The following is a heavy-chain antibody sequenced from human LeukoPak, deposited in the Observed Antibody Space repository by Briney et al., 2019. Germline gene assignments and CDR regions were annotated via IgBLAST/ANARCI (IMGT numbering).Heavy chain of an antibody. CDR1: GFTFSSYA. Sequence: GGSLRLSCAAPGFTFSSYAMSWVRQAPGKGLEGVSGISANGDTTKYAGSVKGRFTISRDNAKNTVLLQMNSLRADDTAVYYCAKEGRIAAGTGDYFDYWGQGTLVTVSS. J-gene: IGHJ4*02. V-gene: IGHV3-23*01. CDR2: ISANGDTT. CDR3: AKEGRIAAGTGDYFDY. D-gene: IGHD6-13*01.